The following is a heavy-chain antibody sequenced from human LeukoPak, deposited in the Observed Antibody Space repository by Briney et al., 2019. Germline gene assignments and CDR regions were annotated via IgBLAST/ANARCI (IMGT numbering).Heavy chain of an antibody. V-gene: IGHV4-59*01. CDR2: IYYSGST. J-gene: IGHJ3*02. CDR3: ARERVGAYDAFDI. D-gene: IGHD1-26*01. Sequence: SETLSLTCTVSGVSISGYYWSWIRQPPGKGLEWIGYIYYSGSTNYNPSLKSRVTISVDTSKNQFSLKLSSVTAADTAVYYCARERVGAYDAFDIWGQGTMVTVSS. CDR1: GVSISGYY.